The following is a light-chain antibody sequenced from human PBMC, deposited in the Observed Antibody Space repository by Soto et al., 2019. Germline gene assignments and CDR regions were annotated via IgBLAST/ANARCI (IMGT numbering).Light chain of an antibody. CDR2: AAS. CDR3: QQSYSTTRD. J-gene: IGKJ5*01. V-gene: IGKV1-39*01. CDR1: QGIRND. Sequence: DIQMTQSPSSLSASVGDRVTITYRESQGIRNDLGWYQQTXGRAPKXXIYAASSLQSGVPSRFSGSGAGTDFILTISSLQPEDFETDYCQQSYSTTRDFGQGTRLEIK.